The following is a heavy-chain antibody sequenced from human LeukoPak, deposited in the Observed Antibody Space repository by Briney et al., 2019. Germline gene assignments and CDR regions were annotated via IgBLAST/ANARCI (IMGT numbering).Heavy chain of an antibody. CDR3: ARDMGIVTGYYVDY. J-gene: IGHJ4*02. CDR1: GLTFSSYG. Sequence: PGGTLRLSCAASGLTFSSYGMSWVRQAPGKGLEWVSAISGSGGSTYYADSVKGRFTISRDNAKNSLHLQMNSLRAEDTAVYYCARDMGIVTGYYVDYWGQGTLVTVSS. D-gene: IGHD3-9*01. V-gene: IGHV3-23*01. CDR2: ISGSGGST.